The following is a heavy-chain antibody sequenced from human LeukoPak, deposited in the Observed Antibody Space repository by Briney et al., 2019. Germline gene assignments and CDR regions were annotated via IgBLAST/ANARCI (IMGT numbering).Heavy chain of an antibody. CDR2: ISAYNGNT. D-gene: IGHD3-22*01. CDR3: ARDPNPPYYYDSSGYLDYYAFDI. J-gene: IGHJ3*02. Sequence: ASVKVSCKASGYTFTSYGISWVRQAPGQGLEWMGWISAYNGNTNYAQKLQGRVTMTTDTSTSTAYMELRSLRSDDTAVYYCARDPNPPYYYDSSGYLDYYAFDIWGQGTMVTVSS. CDR1: GYTFTSYG. V-gene: IGHV1-18*01.